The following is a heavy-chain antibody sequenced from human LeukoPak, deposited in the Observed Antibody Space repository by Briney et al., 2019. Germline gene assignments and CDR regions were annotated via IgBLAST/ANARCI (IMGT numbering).Heavy chain of an antibody. CDR3: ARGGSGWDDAFDI. V-gene: IGHV3-30*04. Sequence: GRSLRLSCAASRFIFSSYAMHWVRQAPGKGLEWVAVISYDGSNKYSADSVKGRFTISRDNSRDTLYLQMNSLRAEDTALYYCARGGSGWDDAFDIWGQGTMVIVSS. CDR2: ISYDGSNK. CDR1: RFIFSSYA. J-gene: IGHJ3*02. D-gene: IGHD6-19*01.